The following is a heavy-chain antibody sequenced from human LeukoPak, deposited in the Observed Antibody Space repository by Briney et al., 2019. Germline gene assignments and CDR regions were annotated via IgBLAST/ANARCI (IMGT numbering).Heavy chain of an antibody. CDR2: IYTSGST. D-gene: IGHD2-2*02. Sequence: SQTLSLTCTVSGGSISSYYWSWIRQPPGKGLEWIGYIYTSGSTNYNPSLKSRVTISVDTSKNQFSLKLSSVTAADTAVYYCARRLVPAAIGGAFDIWGQGTTVTVSS. CDR1: GGSISSYY. CDR3: ARRLVPAAIGGAFDI. V-gene: IGHV4-4*09. J-gene: IGHJ3*02.